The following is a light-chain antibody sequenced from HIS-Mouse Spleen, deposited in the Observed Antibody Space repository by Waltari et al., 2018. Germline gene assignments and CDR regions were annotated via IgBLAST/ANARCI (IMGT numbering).Light chain of an antibody. Sequence: QSALTQPASVSGSPGQSITISCTGTSSDVGSYNLVSWYQQPPGKAPKLMSYEGSNRPSGIPDRFSGSSSGNTASLTITGAQAEDEADYYSNSRDSSGNHVVFGGGTKLTVL. CDR3: NSRDSSGNHVV. V-gene: IGLV2-14*02. CDR2: EGS. CDR1: SSDVGSYNL. J-gene: IGLJ2*01.